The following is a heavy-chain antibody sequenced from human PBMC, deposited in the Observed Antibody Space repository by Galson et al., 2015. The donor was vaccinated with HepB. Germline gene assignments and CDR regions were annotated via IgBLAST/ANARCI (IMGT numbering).Heavy chain of an antibody. CDR3: AREWADVDTAMALDY. CDR1: GYTFTSYG. V-gene: IGHV1-18*01. D-gene: IGHD5-18*01. CDR2: ISADNGNT. Sequence: SVKVSCKASGYTFTSYGISWVRQAPGQGLEWMGCISADNGNTNYAQKLQGRVTMTTDTSTSTAYMELRSLRSDDTAVYYCAREWADVDTAMALDYWGQGTLVTVSS. J-gene: IGHJ4*02.